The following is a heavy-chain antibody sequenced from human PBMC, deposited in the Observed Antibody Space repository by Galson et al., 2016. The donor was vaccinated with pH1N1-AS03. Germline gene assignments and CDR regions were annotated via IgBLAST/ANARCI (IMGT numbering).Heavy chain of an antibody. CDR2: ITGRGSPR. V-gene: IGHV3-48*03. CDR1: GFTFSSYA. J-gene: IGHJ3*02. D-gene: IGHD4-23*01. CDR3: TSLHGSNYGANPSPAFDI. Sequence: SLRLSCAASGFTFSSYAMSWVRQAPGKGLEWISYITGRGSPRYYADSVKGRFTISRDNAKNSLYLQMNSLRADDTALYYCTSLHGSNYGANPSPAFDIWGRGTMVTVFS.